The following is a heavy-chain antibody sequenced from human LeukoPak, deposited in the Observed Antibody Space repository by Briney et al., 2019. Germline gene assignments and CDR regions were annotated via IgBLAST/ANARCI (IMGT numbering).Heavy chain of an antibody. V-gene: IGHV4-39*01. D-gene: IGHD1-26*01. Sequence: PSETLSLTCTVSGGSIDNSNGYFWVWLRQPPGKGLEWIGSISYVGITFYNSSLESRVTLSVDKSRNQFSLRLRSVTAADTAVFYCARLVYSDPNYFDYWGQGSLVTVSS. CDR1: GGSIDNSNGYF. CDR3: ARLVYSDPNYFDY. J-gene: IGHJ4*02. CDR2: ISYVGIT.